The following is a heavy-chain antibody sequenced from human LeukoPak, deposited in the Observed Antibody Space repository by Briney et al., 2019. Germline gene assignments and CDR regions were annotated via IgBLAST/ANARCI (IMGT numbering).Heavy chain of an antibody. CDR2: IYYSGST. CDR3: ARALQDIVVVPAAAFDY. CDR1: GGSISSSSYY. Sequence: SETLSLTCTVSGGSISSSSYYWGWIRQPPGKGLEWIGSIYYSGSTYYNPSLKSRVTISVDTSKNQFSLKLSSVTAADTAVYYCARALQDIVVVPAAAFDYWDQGTLVTVSS. J-gene: IGHJ4*02. D-gene: IGHD2-2*01. V-gene: IGHV4-39*01.